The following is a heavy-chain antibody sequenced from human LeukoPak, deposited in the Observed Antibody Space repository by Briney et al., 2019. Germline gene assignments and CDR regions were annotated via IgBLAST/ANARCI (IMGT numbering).Heavy chain of an antibody. CDR2: INAGNGNT. Sequence: ASVTVSCKASGYTFTSYAMHWVRQAPGQRLEWMGWINAGNGNTKYSQKFQGRVTITRDTSASTAYMELSSLRSKDTAVYYCAKWAAVHAFDIWGQGTMVTVSS. V-gene: IGHV1-3*01. J-gene: IGHJ3*02. CDR3: AKWAAVHAFDI. CDR1: GYTFTSYA. D-gene: IGHD1-1*01.